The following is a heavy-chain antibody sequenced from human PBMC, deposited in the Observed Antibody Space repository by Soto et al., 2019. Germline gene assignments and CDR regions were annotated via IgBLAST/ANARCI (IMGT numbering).Heavy chain of an antibody. CDR2: IIPIFGTA. CDR3: ARADSSGWYPYYYYYGMDV. D-gene: IGHD6-19*01. Sequence: QVQLVQSGAEVKKPGSSVKVSCKASGGTFSSYAISWVRQAPGQGLEWMGGIIPIFGTANYAQKFQGRVTITAEESTSTAYMELRSLRSEDTAVYYCARADSSGWYPYYYYYGMDVWGQGTTVTVSS. CDR1: GGTFSSYA. V-gene: IGHV1-69*01. J-gene: IGHJ6*02.